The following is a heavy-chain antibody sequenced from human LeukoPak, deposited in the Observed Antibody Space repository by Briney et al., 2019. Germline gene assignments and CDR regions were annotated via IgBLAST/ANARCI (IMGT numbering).Heavy chain of an antibody. CDR2: ISYDGSNK. Sequence: GRSLRLSCAASGFTFSSYGMHWVRQAPGKGLVWVAVISYDGSNKYYADSVKGRFTISRDNSKNTLYLQMNSLRVEDTAMYYCARGKAVDVWGQGTMVTVSS. D-gene: IGHD3-10*01. V-gene: IGHV3-30*03. J-gene: IGHJ3*01. CDR3: ARGKAVDV. CDR1: GFTFSSYG.